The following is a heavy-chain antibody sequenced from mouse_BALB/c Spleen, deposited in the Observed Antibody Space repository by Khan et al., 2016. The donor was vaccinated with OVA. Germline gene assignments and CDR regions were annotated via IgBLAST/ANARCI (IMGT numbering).Heavy chain of an antibody. CDR2: INPSNGGT. V-gene: IGHV1S81*02. Sequence: QVQLKQSGAELVKPGASVKLSCKASGYTFTSYYIYWVKQRPGPGLEWIGGINPSNGGTYFNEKFESKATLTVDKSSRTAFMQVSSLTSEDSSVYYCTRSGWAAWAYWGQGTLVTVSA. CDR3: TRSGWAAWAY. J-gene: IGHJ3*01. D-gene: IGHD1-1*02. CDR1: GYTFTSYY.